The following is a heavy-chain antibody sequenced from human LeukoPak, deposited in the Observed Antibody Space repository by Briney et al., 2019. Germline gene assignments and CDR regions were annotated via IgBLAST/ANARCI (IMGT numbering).Heavy chain of an antibody. Sequence: SETLSLTCTVSGGSIRPYEWSWIRQSAGKRLEWIGLIRNTGSADYSPSLKSRVTLSIDTSKSQISLRLTSVTAADTAVYYCATGSYSGGFDKWGQGTLVIVSS. J-gene: IGHJ4*02. CDR1: GGSIRPYE. CDR2: IRNTGSA. V-gene: IGHV4-4*07. CDR3: ATGSYSGGFDK. D-gene: IGHD2-8*02.